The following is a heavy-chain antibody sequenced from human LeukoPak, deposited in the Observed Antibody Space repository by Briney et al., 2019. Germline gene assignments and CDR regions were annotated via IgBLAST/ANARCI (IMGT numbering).Heavy chain of an antibody. CDR2: INPNSGGT. J-gene: IGHJ4*02. V-gene: IGHV1-2*02. D-gene: IGHD3-10*01. Sequence: ASVKVSCKASGYTFTGYYMHWVRRAPGQGLEWMGWINPNSGGTNYAQKFQGRVTMTRDTSISTAYMELSRLRSDDTAVYYCARPMVRGVSCVFDYWGQGTLVTVSS. CDR3: ARPMVRGVSCVFDY. CDR1: GYTFTGYY.